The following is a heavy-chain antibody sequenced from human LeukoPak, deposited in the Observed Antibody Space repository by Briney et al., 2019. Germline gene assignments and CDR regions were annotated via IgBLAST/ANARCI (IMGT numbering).Heavy chain of an antibody. J-gene: IGHJ4*02. CDR2: IYYSGST. D-gene: IGHD3-22*01. Sequence: SETLSLTCTVSGGSISSYYWSWIRQPPGKGLEWIGYIYYSGSTNYNPSLKSRVTLSVDTSKNQFSLKLSSVTAADTAVYYCARYLPYYDSSGYYSYYFDYWGQGTLVTVSS. CDR3: ARYLPYYDSSGYYSYYFDY. CDR1: GGSISSYY. V-gene: IGHV4-59*01.